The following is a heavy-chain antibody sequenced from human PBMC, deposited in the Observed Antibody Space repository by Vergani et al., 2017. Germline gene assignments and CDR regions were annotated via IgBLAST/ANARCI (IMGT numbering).Heavy chain of an antibody. J-gene: IGHJ6*03. CDR3: ARMVAPGVIPVRYYYYYMDV. V-gene: IGHV4-34*01. Sequence: QVQLQQWGAGLLKPSETLSLTCAVYGRSFSGYYWSWIRQPPGKGLEWIGEINHSGSTNYNPSLKSRVTISVDTSKNQFSLKLSSVTAADSAVYYCARMVAPGVIPVRYYYYYMDVWGKGTTVTVSS. D-gene: IGHD3-16*02. CDR2: INHSGST. CDR1: GRSFSGYY.